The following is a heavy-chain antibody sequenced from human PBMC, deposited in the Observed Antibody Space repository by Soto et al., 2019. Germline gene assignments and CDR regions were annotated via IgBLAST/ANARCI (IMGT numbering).Heavy chain of an antibody. Sequence: GGSLRLSCAASGFTFSSYGMHWVRQAPGKGLEWVAVIWYDGSNKYYADSVKGRFTISRDNSKNTLYLQMNSLRAEDTAVYYCARDRLVGADDAFDIWGQGTMVTVSS. J-gene: IGHJ3*02. CDR1: GFTFSSYG. CDR2: IWYDGSNK. V-gene: IGHV3-33*01. D-gene: IGHD1-26*01. CDR3: ARDRLVGADDAFDI.